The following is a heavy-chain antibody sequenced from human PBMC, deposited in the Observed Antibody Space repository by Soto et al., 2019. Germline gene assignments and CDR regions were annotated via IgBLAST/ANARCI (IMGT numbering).Heavy chain of an antibody. CDR1: GGAISTFY. Sequence: SETLSLTCTVSGGAISTFYWSWIRQPPGKGPEWIGYIYYNGNSNYNPSLKSRVTMSVDTSKNQVSLKLTSVTDADTAVYYCARGRGSYYYYPMDVWGQGTTVTVSS. CDR3: ARGRGSYYYYPMDV. D-gene: IGHD5-12*01. V-gene: IGHV4-59*01. CDR2: IYYNGNS. J-gene: IGHJ6*02.